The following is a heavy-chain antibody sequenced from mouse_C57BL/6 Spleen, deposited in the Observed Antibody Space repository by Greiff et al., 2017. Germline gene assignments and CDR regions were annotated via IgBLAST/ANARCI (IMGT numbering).Heavy chain of an antibody. Sequence: QVQLQQPGAELVRPGSSVKLSCKASGYTFTSYWMDWVKQRPGQGLEWIGNIYPSDSETHYNPKFKDKATLTVDKSSSTAYMQLSSLTAEDSAVYYCAREGYYGPCAYWGQGTLVTVSA. D-gene: IGHD1-1*01. CDR3: AREGYYGPCAY. V-gene: IGHV1-61*01. CDR1: GYTFTSYW. CDR2: IYPSDSET. J-gene: IGHJ3*01.